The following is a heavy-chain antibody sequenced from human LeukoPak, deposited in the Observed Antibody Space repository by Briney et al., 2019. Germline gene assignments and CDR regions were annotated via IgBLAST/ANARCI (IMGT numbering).Heavy chain of an antibody. CDR3: ARRYCSSTSCYSYYYYYMDV. CDR1: GYTFTSYD. Sequence: AASVKVSCKASGYTFTSYDINWVRQATGQGLEWMGWMNPNSGNTGYAQKFQGRVTMTRNTSISTAYMELSSLRSEDTAVYYCARRYCSSTSCYSYYYYYMDVWGKGTTVTVSS. J-gene: IGHJ6*03. D-gene: IGHD2-2*02. CDR2: MNPNSGNT. V-gene: IGHV1-8*01.